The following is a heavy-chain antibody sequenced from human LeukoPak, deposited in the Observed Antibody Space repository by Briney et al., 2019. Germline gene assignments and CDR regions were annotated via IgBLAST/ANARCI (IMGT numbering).Heavy chain of an antibody. V-gene: IGHV3-23*01. Sequence: GGSLRLSCAASGFTFSSYAMSWVRQAPGKGLEWVSNISGSGSNTYYADSVKGRFTISRDNSKNTLYLQMNSLRAEDTAVYYCAKGYCSSTSCPNWFDPWGQGTLVTVSS. CDR3: AKGYCSSTSCPNWFDP. CDR1: GFTFSSYA. J-gene: IGHJ5*02. D-gene: IGHD2-2*01. CDR2: ISGSGSNT.